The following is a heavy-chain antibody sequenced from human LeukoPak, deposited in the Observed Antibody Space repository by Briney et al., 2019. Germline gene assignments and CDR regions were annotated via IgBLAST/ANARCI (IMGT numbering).Heavy chain of an antibody. CDR1: GFTFDDYT. Sequence: GGSLRLSCAASGFTFDDYTMHWVRQAPGKGLEWVSLISWDGGSTYYADSVKGRFTISRDNSKNSLYLQMNSLRTEDTALYYCAAQYYYGSGGALDIWGQGTMVTVSS. CDR3: AAQYYYGSGGALDI. J-gene: IGHJ3*02. D-gene: IGHD3-10*01. V-gene: IGHV3-43*01. CDR2: ISWDGGST.